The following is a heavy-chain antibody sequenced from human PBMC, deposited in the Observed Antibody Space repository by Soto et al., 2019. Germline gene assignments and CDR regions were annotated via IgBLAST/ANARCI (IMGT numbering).Heavy chain of an antibody. D-gene: IGHD3-22*01. CDR2: ISAYNGNT. J-gene: IGHJ5*02. V-gene: IGHV1-18*01. CDR3: ARANGGDSSGYLYGWFDP. CDR1: GYTFTSYG. Sequence: GASVKVSCKASGYTFTSYGISWVRQAPGQGLEWMGWISAYNGNTNYAQKLQGRVTMTTDTSTSTAYMELRSLRSDDTAVYYCARANGGDSSGYLYGWFDPWGQGTLVTVSS.